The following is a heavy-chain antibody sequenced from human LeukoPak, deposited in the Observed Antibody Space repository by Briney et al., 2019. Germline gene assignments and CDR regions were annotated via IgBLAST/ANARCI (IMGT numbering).Heavy chain of an antibody. Sequence: GESLKISCKASGYSFTTYWIGWVRQMSGKGLEWMGIIYPGDFDTRYSPSFQGQVTISADKSSSTAYLQWSSLKASDTAIYYCARTVYSSGWYGAFDIWGQGTMVTVSS. D-gene: IGHD6-19*01. J-gene: IGHJ3*02. CDR2: IYPGDFDT. V-gene: IGHV5-51*01. CDR1: GYSFTTYW. CDR3: ARTVYSSGWYGAFDI.